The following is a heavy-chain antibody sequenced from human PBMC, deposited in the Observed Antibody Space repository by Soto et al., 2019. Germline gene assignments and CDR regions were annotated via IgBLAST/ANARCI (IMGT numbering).Heavy chain of an antibody. CDR1: GFTFSNAW. CDR2: IKSKTDGGTT. J-gene: IGHJ4*02. CDR3: TTDRGGELTLDD. V-gene: IGHV3-15*01. D-gene: IGHD1-26*01. Sequence: GGSLRLSCAASGFTFSNAWMSWVRQAPGKGLEWVGRIKSKTDGGTTDSAAPVKGRFTIARDESKNTLYLQMNSRKTEDTAVYYGTTDRGGELTLDDWGQGTLVTVSS.